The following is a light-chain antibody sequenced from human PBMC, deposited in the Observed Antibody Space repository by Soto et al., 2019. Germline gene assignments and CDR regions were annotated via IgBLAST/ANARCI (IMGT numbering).Light chain of an antibody. V-gene: IGKV1-39*01. CDR1: QSISSY. CDR2: VAS. J-gene: IGKJ4*01. CDR3: QQSSSTPQT. Sequence: DIQMTQSPSSLSASVGDRVTITCRASQSISSYLSWYQQKPGKDPKLLINVASTLQSGVPSRFSGSGSGTDFTLAISSLQPEDVATYYCQQSSSTPQTFGGGTRVEIK.